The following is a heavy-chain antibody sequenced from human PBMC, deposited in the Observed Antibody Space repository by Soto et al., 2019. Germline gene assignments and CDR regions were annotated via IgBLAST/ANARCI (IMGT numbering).Heavy chain of an antibody. CDR3: ARSRELTRLYYFDY. V-gene: IGHV4-30-4*01. Sequence: PSETLSLTCTVSGGSISSGDYYWSWIRQPPGKGLEWIGYIYYSGSTYYNPSLKSRVTISVDTSKNQFSLKLSSVTAADTAVYYCARSRELTRLYYFDYWGQGTLVTVSS. J-gene: IGHJ4*02. CDR2: IYYSGST. CDR1: GGSISSGDYY. D-gene: IGHD1-26*01.